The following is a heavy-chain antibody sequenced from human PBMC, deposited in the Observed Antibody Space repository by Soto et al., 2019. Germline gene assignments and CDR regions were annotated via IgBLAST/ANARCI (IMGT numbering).Heavy chain of an antibody. Sequence: QVQLVESGGGVVQPGRSLRLSCAASGFTFSSYAMHWVRQAPGKGLEWVAVISYDGSNKYYADSVKGRFTISRDNSKNTLYLQMNSLRAEDTAVYYCARDRSDGGTNQGLFDYWGQGTLVTVSS. J-gene: IGHJ4*02. CDR2: ISYDGSNK. CDR3: ARDRSDGGTNQGLFDY. CDR1: GFTFSSYA. V-gene: IGHV3-30-3*01. D-gene: IGHD2-15*01.